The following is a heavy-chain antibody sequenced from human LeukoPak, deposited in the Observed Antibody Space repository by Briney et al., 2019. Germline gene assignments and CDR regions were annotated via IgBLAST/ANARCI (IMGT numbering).Heavy chain of an antibody. CDR1: GFTFSNYS. CDR2: ISGTGGTT. Sequence: GGSLRLSCAASGFTFSNYSMSWVRQAPGKGLEWVSTISGTGGTTYYADSVKSRFTISRDNSKNTLLLQFNSLRADDTAVYYCAKGRGTTVTAAANYWGQGTLVTVSS. D-gene: IGHD4-17*01. CDR3: AKGRGTTVTAAANY. V-gene: IGHV3-23*01. J-gene: IGHJ4*02.